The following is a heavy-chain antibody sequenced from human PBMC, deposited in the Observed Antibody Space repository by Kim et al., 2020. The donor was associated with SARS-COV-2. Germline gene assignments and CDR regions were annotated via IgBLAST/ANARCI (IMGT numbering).Heavy chain of an antibody. CDR2: ISSSSSYI. CDR3: ARDYKGGPTVWGYYYYGMDV. V-gene: IGHV3-21*01. CDR1: GFTFSSYS. Sequence: GGSLRLSCAASGFTFSSYSMNWVRQAPGKGLEWVSSISSSSSYIYYADSVKGRFTISRDNAKNSLYLQMNSLRAEDTAVYYCARDYKGGPTVWGYYYYGMDVWGQGTTVTVSS. J-gene: IGHJ6*02. D-gene: IGHD3-16*01.